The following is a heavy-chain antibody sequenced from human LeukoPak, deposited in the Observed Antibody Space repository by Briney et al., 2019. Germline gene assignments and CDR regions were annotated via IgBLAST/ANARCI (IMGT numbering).Heavy chain of an antibody. J-gene: IGHJ6*03. CDR3: ARDSSSGWYGDYYYMDV. V-gene: IGHV4-4*07. CDR1: GGSISSYY. D-gene: IGHD6-19*01. Sequence: PSETLSLTCTVSGGSISSYYWSWIRQPAGKGLEWIGRIYTSGSTNYNPSLKSRVTMSVDTSKNQFSLKLSSVTAADTAVYYCARDSSSGWYGDYYYMDVWGKGTRSPSP. CDR2: IYTSGST.